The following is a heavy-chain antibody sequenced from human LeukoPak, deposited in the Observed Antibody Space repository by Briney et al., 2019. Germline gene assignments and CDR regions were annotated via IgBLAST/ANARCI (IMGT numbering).Heavy chain of an antibody. V-gene: IGHV3-23*01. Sequence: PGGSLRLSCAASGFIFSTSAMTWVRQPPGKGLDWFSYITASGTTYYADSVKGRFTISRDISNNTLYLQMNGLRAEDTALYYCAKDRYDTSVWPYYYAMDVWGQGTTVTVSS. CDR3: AKDRYDTSVWPYYYAMDV. CDR2: ITASGTT. CDR1: GFIFSTSA. D-gene: IGHD3-22*01. J-gene: IGHJ6*02.